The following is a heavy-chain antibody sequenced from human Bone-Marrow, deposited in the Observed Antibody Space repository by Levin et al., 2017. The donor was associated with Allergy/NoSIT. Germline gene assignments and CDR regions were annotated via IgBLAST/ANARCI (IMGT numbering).Heavy chain of an antibody. CDR3: VKDIMSGSFGSFDL. J-gene: IGHJ3*01. V-gene: IGHV3-43D*04. D-gene: IGHD1-26*01. CDR1: GFAFDDYV. Sequence: QSGGSLRLSCAASGFAFDDYVMHWVRHAPGKGLEWISFITWAGGDTYYADSVKGRFTISRDNGKKSLYLEMNSLRPEDTALYYCVKDIMSGSFGSFDLWGQGTMVTVAS. CDR2: ITWAGGDT.